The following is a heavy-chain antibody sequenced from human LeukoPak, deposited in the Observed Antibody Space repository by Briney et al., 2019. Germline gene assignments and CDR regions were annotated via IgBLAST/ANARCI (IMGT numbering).Heavy chain of an antibody. CDR2: IYTSGST. J-gene: IGHJ3*02. D-gene: IGHD3-22*01. CDR3: ARSGASYDSSGLDAFDI. CDR1: GGSISSYY. Sequence: SETLSLTCTVSGGSISSYYWSWIRQPAGKGLEWIGRIYTSGSTNYDPSLKSRVTMSVDTSKNQFSLKLSSVTAADTAVYYCARSGASYDSSGLDAFDIWGQGTMVTVSS. V-gene: IGHV4-4*07.